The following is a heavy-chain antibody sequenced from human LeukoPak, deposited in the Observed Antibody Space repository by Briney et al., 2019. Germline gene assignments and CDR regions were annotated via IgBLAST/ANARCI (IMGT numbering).Heavy chain of an antibody. CDR3: ASDAYSGGSCYAD. D-gene: IGHD2-15*01. CDR1: GFTFSSYW. J-gene: IGHJ4*02. CDR2: INQDGSEK. Sequence: GGSLRLSCAVSGFTFSSYWMSWVRQAPGKGLEWVANINQDGSEKYYVDSLEGRFTISRDNAKNSLFLQMTSLRAEDTAVYYCASDAYSGGSCYADWGQGTLVIVSS. V-gene: IGHV3-7*01.